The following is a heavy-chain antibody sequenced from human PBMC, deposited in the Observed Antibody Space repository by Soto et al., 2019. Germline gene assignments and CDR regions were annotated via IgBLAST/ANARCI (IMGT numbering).Heavy chain of an antibody. CDR3: ARDVGFPEYSGMDF. V-gene: IGHV4-31*03. J-gene: IGHJ6*02. CDR1: GGSISSGGYY. Sequence: QVQLQESGPGLVKPSQTLSLTCTVSGGSISSGGYYWSWIRQHPGKGLEWIGYIYYSGSTYYTPSLKSRFTIAGDTSKNQSSLKLSSVTAAATAVYYCARDVGFPEYSGMDFWGQGTTVTVSS. CDR2: IYYSGST. D-gene: IGHD3-10*01.